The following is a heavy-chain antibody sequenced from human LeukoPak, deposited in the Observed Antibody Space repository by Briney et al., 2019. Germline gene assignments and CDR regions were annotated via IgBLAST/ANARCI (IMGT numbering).Heavy chain of an antibody. CDR2: ISYDGNNK. J-gene: IGHJ4*02. CDR1: GFTFSNYA. V-gene: IGHV3-30-3*01. Sequence: GRSLRLSCAASGFTFSNYAMNWVRQAPGKGLEWVAIISYDGNNKYNADSVKGRFTISRDNSKNTLYLQMNSLRAEDTAVYYCARGSGSYLKDYWGQGTLVTVSS. CDR3: ARGSGSYLKDY. D-gene: IGHD1-26*01.